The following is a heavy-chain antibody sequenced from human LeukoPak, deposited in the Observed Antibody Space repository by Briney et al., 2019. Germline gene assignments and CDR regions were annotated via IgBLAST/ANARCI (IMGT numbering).Heavy chain of an antibody. J-gene: IGHJ4*02. V-gene: IGHV4-59*01. Sequence: SETLSLTCTDSGDSIHHFYWLWLRQPPGKGLELIGYIYYSGSTNYNPSLKSRVTISVDTSKNQLSLRLTSVPAADTAVYYCASAIRQQLITHSCVPWGRGTLVTVSS. D-gene: IGHD3-16*01. CDR2: IYYSGST. CDR1: GDSIHHFY. CDR3: ASAIRQQLITHSCVP.